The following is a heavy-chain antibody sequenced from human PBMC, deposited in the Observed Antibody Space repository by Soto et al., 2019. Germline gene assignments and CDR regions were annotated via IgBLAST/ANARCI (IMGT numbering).Heavy chain of an antibody. CDR3: ARARYGDYSPYYFDY. D-gene: IGHD4-17*01. CDR1: GGTFSSYA. V-gene: IGHV1-69*13. J-gene: IGHJ4*02. CDR2: IIPIFGTA. Sequence: SVNVSCKXSGGTFSSYAISWVRQAPGQGLEWMGGIIPIFGTANYAQKFQGRVTITADESTSTAYMELSSLRSEDTAVYYCARARYGDYSPYYFDYWGQGTLVTVSS.